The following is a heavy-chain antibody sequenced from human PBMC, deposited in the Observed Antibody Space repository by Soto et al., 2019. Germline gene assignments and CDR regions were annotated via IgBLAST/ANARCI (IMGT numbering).Heavy chain of an antibody. Sequence: VQSGGEVKKPGASVRVSCKASGYAFSFGFSWVRQAPGQGLEWMGWISASDGSTNSAQKFRGRISLTTETSPNTVYLDLLSLTSDDTAVYFCATYYFGSGSYYRFDNWGQGTLVTVSS. CDR1: GYAFSFG. CDR2: ISASDGST. CDR3: ATYYFGSGSYYRFDN. V-gene: IGHV1-18*01. J-gene: IGHJ4*02. D-gene: IGHD3-10*01.